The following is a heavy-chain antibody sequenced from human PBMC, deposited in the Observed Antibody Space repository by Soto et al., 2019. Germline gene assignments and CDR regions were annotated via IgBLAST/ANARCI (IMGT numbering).Heavy chain of an antibody. CDR1: GFSLTTSGVG. D-gene: IGHD3-3*01. CDR2: IYWDDDK. V-gene: IGHV2-5*02. Sequence: QITLNESGPTQVKPRQTLTLTCTFSGFSLTTSGVGVGWIRQSPGKAPEWLALIYWDDDKRYRPSLKSRLTITNDTSKNQVVLTMADVDPADRATYYCAHRVLRTVFGLVTTTAIYFDFWGQGTPVAVSS. CDR3: AHRVLRTVFGLVTTTAIYFDF. J-gene: IGHJ4*02.